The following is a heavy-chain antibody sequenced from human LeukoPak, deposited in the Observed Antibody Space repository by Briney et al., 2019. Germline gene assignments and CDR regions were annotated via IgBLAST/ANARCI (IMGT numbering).Heavy chain of an antibody. J-gene: IGHJ4*02. CDR3: ARGGWLQLYFDY. CDR1: GGSISSYY. V-gene: IGHV4-59*01. Sequence: PSETLSLTCTVSGGSISSYYWSWIRQPPGEGLEWIGYIYYSGSTNYNPSLKSRVTISVDTSKNQFSLKLSSVTAADTAVYYCARGGWLQLYFDYWGQGTLVTVSS. CDR2: IYYSGST. D-gene: IGHD5-24*01.